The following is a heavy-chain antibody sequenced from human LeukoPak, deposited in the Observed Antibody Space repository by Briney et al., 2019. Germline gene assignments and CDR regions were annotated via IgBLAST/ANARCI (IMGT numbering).Heavy chain of an antibody. Sequence: GGSLRLSCAASGFTFSSYWMHWVRHAPGKGLVWVSRINTDGSSTSYADSVKGRFTISRDNAKNTLYLQMNSLRAEDTAVYYCARSVDTAMGEVDYWGQGTLVTVSS. V-gene: IGHV3-74*01. CDR2: INTDGSST. D-gene: IGHD5-18*01. J-gene: IGHJ4*02. CDR3: ARSVDTAMGEVDY. CDR1: GFTFSSYW.